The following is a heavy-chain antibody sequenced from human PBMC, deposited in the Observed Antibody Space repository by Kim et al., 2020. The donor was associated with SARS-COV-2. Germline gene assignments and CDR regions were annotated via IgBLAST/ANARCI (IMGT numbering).Heavy chain of an antibody. CDR3: ARTYGAGTAPFDN. V-gene: IGHV1-18*01. Sequence: YGQKLPGRVTMTPDTSTSTAYMELRSLRSDDTAVYYCARTYGAGTAPFDNWGQGTLVTVSS. D-gene: IGHD3-10*01. J-gene: IGHJ4*02.